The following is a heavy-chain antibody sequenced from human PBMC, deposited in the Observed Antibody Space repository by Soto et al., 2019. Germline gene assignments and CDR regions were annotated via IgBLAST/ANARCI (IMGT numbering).Heavy chain of an antibody. CDR3: ARRRDFLTGPDAFDV. CDR1: GDSISSDAYY. J-gene: IGHJ3*01. Sequence: QVQLEESGPGVVKPSQTLSLTCTVSGDSISSDAYYWSWIRQHPGKGLEWIGDTYYGGGTSYKPSLNPSLETRVTMSIDTSENKVSLKVASVTAADTAVYYCARRRDFLTGPDAFDVWGPGTMVNV. V-gene: IGHV4-31*03. D-gene: IGHD3-9*01. CDR2: TYYGGGT.